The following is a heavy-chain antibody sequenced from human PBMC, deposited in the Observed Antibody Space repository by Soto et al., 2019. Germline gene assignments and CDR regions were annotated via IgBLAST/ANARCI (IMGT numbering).Heavy chain of an antibody. CDR3: ARPGYSNYGPGVDV. J-gene: IGHJ6*02. V-gene: IGHV3-74*01. CDR2: IDSDGSTT. Sequence: EVQLVESGGGLVQPGGPLSLSCAASGFTFSVYWMPWVRQAPGKGLVWVSRIDSDGSTTSYADSVKGRFTISRDNAKSTLYLQMNSLRAEDTAVYYCARPGYSNYGPGVDVWGQGTTVTVSS. D-gene: IGHD4-4*01. CDR1: GFTFSVYW.